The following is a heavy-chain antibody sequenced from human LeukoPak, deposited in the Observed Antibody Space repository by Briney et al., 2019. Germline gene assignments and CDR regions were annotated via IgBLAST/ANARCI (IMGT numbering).Heavy chain of an antibody. J-gene: IGHJ4*02. D-gene: IGHD1-26*01. Sequence: PSETLSLTCTVSGYSISSGYYWGWIRQPPGKGLEWIGSIYHSGSTYYNPSLKSRVTISVDTSKNQFSLKLSSVTAADTAVYYCVRDAYSGSYYFDYWGQGTLVTVSS. CDR1: GYSISSGYY. V-gene: IGHV4-38-2*02. CDR2: IYHSGST. CDR3: VRDAYSGSYYFDY.